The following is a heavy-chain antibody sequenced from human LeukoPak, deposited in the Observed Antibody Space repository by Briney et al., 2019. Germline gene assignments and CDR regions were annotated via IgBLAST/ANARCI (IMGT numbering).Heavy chain of an antibody. CDR2: ISYIGST. CDR3: ARDLVTVTKGFDI. Sequence: SETLSLTCAVSTDSFSSHYWTWIRQPPGKGLEWIGYISYIGSTNYNPSLRSRVTISIDTSKNQFSLKLSSVTAADTAVYYCARDLVTVTKGFDIWGQGTMVSVSS. V-gene: IGHV4-59*11. CDR1: TDSFSSHY. J-gene: IGHJ3*02. D-gene: IGHD4-17*01.